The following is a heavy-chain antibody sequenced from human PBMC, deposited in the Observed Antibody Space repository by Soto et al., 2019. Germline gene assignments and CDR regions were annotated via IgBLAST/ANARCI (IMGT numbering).Heavy chain of an antibody. CDR3: ARGYCSSTSCYAGERDYYYYYMDV. CDR2: INPNSGDT. CDR1: GYTFTGYA. Sequence: ASVKVSCKASGYTFTGYAMHWVRQAPGQRLEWMGWINPNSGDTNYAQKFQGRVTMTRDTSISTAYMELSRLRSDDTAVYYCARGYCSSTSCYAGERDYYYYYMDVWGKGTTVTVSS. D-gene: IGHD2-2*01. V-gene: IGHV1-2*02. J-gene: IGHJ6*03.